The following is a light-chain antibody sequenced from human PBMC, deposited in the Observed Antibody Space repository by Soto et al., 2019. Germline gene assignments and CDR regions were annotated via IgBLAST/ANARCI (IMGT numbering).Light chain of an antibody. Sequence: QSALTQPRSVSGSPGQSVTISCTGTSSDVGGYNYVSWYQQHPGKAPKLIIYNVSKRPSGVPDRFSGSKSGNTASLTISGLPAEDAADYYCCSYAGSYTWVFGGGTKLTVL. CDR2: NVS. CDR3: CSYAGSYTWV. CDR1: SSDVGGYNY. V-gene: IGLV2-11*01. J-gene: IGLJ3*02.